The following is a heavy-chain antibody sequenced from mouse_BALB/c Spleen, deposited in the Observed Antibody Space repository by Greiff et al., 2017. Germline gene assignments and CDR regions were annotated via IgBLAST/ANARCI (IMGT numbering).Heavy chain of an antibody. CDR3: ASPYYYGSSVYWYFDV. J-gene: IGHJ1*01. Sequence: VQLQQSGAELVKPGASVKLSCTASGFNIKDTYMHWVKQRPEQGLEWIGRIDPANGNTKYDPKFQGKATITADTSSNTAYLQLSSLTSEDTAVYYCASPYYYGSSVYWYFDVWGAGTTVTVSS. V-gene: IGHV14-3*02. CDR1: GFNIKDTY. D-gene: IGHD1-1*01. CDR2: IDPANGNT.